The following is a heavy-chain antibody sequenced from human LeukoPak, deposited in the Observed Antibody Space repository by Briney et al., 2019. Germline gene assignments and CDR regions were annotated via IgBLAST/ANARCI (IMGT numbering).Heavy chain of an antibody. V-gene: IGHV4-39*01. CDR1: GGSISSSSYY. CDR3: ARLGRPGYSSGWYRGYWYFDL. Sequence: SETLSLTCTVSGGSISSSSYYWGWIRQPPGKGLEWIGSIYYSGGTYYNPSLKSRVTISVDTSKNQFSLKLSSVTAADTAVYYCARLGRPGYSSGWYRGYWYFDLWGRGTLVTVSS. D-gene: IGHD6-19*01. CDR2: IYYSGGT. J-gene: IGHJ2*01.